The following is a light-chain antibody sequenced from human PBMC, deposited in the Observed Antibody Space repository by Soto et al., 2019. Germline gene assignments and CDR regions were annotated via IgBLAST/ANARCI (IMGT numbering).Light chain of an antibody. J-gene: IGLJ3*02. CDR3: QSYDSSLSGMV. CDR1: SYNIGAGYE. V-gene: IGLV1-40*01. Sequence: QSVLTQPPSVSGAPGQRVTISCTGSSYNIGAGYEVHWYQQLPGTAPKLLIYGDRYRPSGVPDRFSGSKSGTSVSLAITGLQAEDEADYHCQSYDSSLSGMVFGGGTKVTVL. CDR2: GDR.